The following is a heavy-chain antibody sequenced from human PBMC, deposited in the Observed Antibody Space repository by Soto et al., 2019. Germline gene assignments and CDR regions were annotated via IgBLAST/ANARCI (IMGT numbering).Heavy chain of an antibody. J-gene: IGHJ5*02. Sequence: SETLSLTCTVSGGSISSSSYYWGWIRQPPGKGLEWIGSIYYSGSTYYNPSLKSRVTISVDTSKNQFSLKLSSVTAADTAVYYCARHGGSSSGWQRLQRAAFDPWGQGTLVTVSS. D-gene: IGHD6-19*01. CDR3: ARHGGSSSGWQRLQRAAFDP. CDR2: IYYSGST. V-gene: IGHV4-39*01. CDR1: GGSISSSSYY.